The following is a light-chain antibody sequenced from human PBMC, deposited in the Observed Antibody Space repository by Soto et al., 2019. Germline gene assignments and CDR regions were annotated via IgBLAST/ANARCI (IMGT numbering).Light chain of an antibody. CDR1: SGSVSTSFY. CDR3: GTWDDSLGGRGV. J-gene: IGLJ2*01. CDR2: TTN. V-gene: IGLV8-61*01. Sequence: QTVVTQEPSFSVSPGGTVTLTCGLSSGSVSTSFYPSWYQQTPGQTPRTLIYTTNSRSPGVPDRFSGSKSGTSASLAISGLRSEDEAEYYCGTWDDSLGGRGVFGGGTKVTVL.